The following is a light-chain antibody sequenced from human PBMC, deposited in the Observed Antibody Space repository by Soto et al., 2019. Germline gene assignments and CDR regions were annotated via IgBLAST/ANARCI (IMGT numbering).Light chain of an antibody. CDR1: QSISDY. CDR3: QQRSDWPSA. V-gene: IGKV3-11*01. J-gene: IGKJ4*01. CDR2: DAS. Sequence: IVLTQSPDTLSLPPGETATLSCRASQSISDYLAWYQQKPGQAPRLLIYDASNRATGIPGRFSGRGSGTDFSLTISSLEAEDFAIYYCQQRSDWPSAFGGGTRVEIK.